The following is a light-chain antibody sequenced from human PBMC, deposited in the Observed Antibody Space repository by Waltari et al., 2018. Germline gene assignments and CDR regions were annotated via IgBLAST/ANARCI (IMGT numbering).Light chain of an antibody. CDR1: QSVRGS. Sequence: EIVLTQSPGTLSLSPGDRATLSCRASQSVRGSLAWYQQKAGQAPRLLIYGASSSATGIPDRFSGSGGGRDFSLTISRLEPEDFAVYYYQHYVRLRATFGQGTKVEI. CDR3: QHYVRLRAT. CDR2: GAS. V-gene: IGKV3-20*01. J-gene: IGKJ1*01.